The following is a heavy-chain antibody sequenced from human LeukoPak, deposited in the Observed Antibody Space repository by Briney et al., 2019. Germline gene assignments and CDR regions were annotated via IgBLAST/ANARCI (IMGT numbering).Heavy chain of an antibody. J-gene: IGHJ6*02. Sequence: GGSLRLSCAASGFTFSSYGMHWVRQAPGKGLEWVAVIWYDGSNKYYADSVKGRFTISRDNSKNTLYLQMNSLRAEDTAVYYCARGGSRRHQWPYCMDVWGQGTTVTVSS. V-gene: IGHV3-33*01. CDR1: GFTFSSYG. CDR2: IWYDGSNK. CDR3: ARGGSRRHQWPYCMDV. D-gene: IGHD3-16*01.